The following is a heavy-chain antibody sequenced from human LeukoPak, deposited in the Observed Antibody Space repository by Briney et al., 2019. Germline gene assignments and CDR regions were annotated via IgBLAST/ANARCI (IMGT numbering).Heavy chain of an antibody. Sequence: GGSLRLSCAASGFIFSNYGMHWVRQAPGKGLKWVATVNDNGAATYYADSVKGRFTISRDNSYNTVSLQMNGLRDEDTGVYYCAKGLKTGVGPYMGYHYYMDVWGKGATVTVSS. CDR3: AKGLKTGVGPYMGYHYYMDV. J-gene: IGHJ6*03. CDR1: GFIFSNYG. V-gene: IGHV3-23*01. CDR2: VNDNGAAT. D-gene: IGHD3-16*01.